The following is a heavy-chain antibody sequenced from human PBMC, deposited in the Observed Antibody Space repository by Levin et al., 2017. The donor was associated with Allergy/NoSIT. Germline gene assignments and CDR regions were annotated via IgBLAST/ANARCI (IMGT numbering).Heavy chain of an antibody. CDR2: ITTGSNYK. J-gene: IGHJ6*02. CDR1: GFDFHIYI. Sequence: GESLKISCEASGFDFHIYIMNWVRQAPGKGLEWLSSITTGSNYKYYVDSVRGRFVISRDTGRNSLYLQMNSLRAEDTAVYYCARSHPLTGTTHFSYQDGMDVWGQGTTVTVSS. CDR3: ARSHPLTGTTHFSYQDGMDV. V-gene: IGHV3-21*01. D-gene: IGHD1/OR15-1a*01.